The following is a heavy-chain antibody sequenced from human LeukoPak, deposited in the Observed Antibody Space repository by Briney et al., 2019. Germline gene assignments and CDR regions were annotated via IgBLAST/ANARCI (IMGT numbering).Heavy chain of an antibody. CDR1: GASIRSYF. CDR3: ARQRASGTWWFDP. CDR2: ISYNWDS. J-gene: IGHJ5*02. V-gene: IGHV4-59*08. D-gene: IGHD1/OR15-1a*01. Sequence: SETLSLTCSVSGASIRSYFWSWIRQSPGKGLEWIGYISYNWDSDRNPSLKSRVTISLDMSKSQFSLKVRSVTAADSAVYYCARQRASGTWWFDPWGQGTLVTVSS.